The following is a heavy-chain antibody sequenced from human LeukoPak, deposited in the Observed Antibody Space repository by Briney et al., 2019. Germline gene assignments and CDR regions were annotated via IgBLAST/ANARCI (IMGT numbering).Heavy chain of an antibody. CDR3: ATLVGATPFDY. V-gene: IGHV3-9*01. CDR1: GFTFDDYA. CDR2: ISWNSGSI. D-gene: IGHD1-26*01. J-gene: IGHJ4*02. Sequence: PGGSLRLSCAASGFTFDDYAMHWVRQAPGKGLEWVSGISWNSGSIGYADSVKGRFTISRDNAKNSLYLQMNSLRAEDTALYYCATLVGATPFDYWGQGTLVTVSS.